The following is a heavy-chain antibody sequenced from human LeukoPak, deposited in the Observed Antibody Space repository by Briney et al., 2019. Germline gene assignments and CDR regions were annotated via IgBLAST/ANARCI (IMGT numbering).Heavy chain of an antibody. CDR1: GYTFTSYY. CDR3: ARQSSGGYGLGY. D-gene: IGHD5-12*01. CDR2: INPSGGST. Sequence: GASVKVSCKTSGYTFTSYYMHWVRQAPGQGLEWMGIINPSGGSTNYAQKFQGRVTMTRDTSISTAYMELSRLRSDDTAVYYCARQSSGGYGLGYWGQGTLVTVSS. J-gene: IGHJ4*02. V-gene: IGHV1-46*01.